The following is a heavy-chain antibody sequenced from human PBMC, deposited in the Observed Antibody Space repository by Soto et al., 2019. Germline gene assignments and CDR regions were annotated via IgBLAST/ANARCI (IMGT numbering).Heavy chain of an antibody. J-gene: IGHJ6*02. Sequence: EVQLVESGGGLVQPGGSLRLSCAASGFTFSSYSMNWVRQAPGKGLEWVSYISSSSSTIYYADSVKGRFTISRDNAKNSLYLQMNCLRAEDTAVYYCARADSGYAHGYYYYGLHVWGQGTTVTVSS. D-gene: IGHD5-12*01. V-gene: IGHV3-48*01. CDR2: ISSSSSTI. CDR1: GFTFSSYS. CDR3: ARADSGYAHGYYYYGLHV.